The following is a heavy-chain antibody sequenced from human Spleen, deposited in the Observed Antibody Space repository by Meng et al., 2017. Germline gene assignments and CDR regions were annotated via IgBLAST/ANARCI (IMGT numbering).Heavy chain of an antibody. CDR1: GFTFDDYA. D-gene: IGHD2-21*01. V-gene: IGHV3-33*08. Sequence: GESLKISCAASGFTFDDYAMHWVRQAPGKGLEWVAVIWYDGSNKYYTDSVKGRFTISRDNSKNTLYLQLNSLGAEDTAVYYCARGYCGGDNCLGGYWGQGTLVTVSS. J-gene: IGHJ4*02. CDR2: IWYDGSNK. CDR3: ARGYCGGDNCLGGY.